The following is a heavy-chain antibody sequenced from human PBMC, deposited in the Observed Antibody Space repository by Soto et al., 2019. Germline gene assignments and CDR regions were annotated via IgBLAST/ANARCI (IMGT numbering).Heavy chain of an antibody. J-gene: IGHJ4*02. V-gene: IGHV4-39*01. D-gene: IGHD3-9*01. CDR3: ARHFSVDHFDY. Sequence: PSETLSLTCTVAGDSITSNSYFWAWIRQPPGKGLEWIGSIYYSGSTYHNPSLKSRVTISVDRSNNQFSLKLTSVTAADTAVYYCARHFSVDHFDYWGQGALVTVSS. CDR1: GDSITSNSYF. CDR2: IYYSGST.